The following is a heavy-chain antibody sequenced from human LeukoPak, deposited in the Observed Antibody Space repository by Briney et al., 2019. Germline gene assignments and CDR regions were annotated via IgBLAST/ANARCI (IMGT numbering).Heavy chain of an antibody. CDR1: GGTFSAYA. CDR2: IIPVFGTA. J-gene: IGHJ3*02. Sequence: SVKVSCKASGGTFSAYAISWVRQAPGQGLEWMGGIIPVFGTANYAQKFQGRVTITADESTSTAYMELSSLRSEDTAVFYCARDRVVGLGIDNAFDIWGHGTMVTVSS. V-gene: IGHV1-69*13. D-gene: IGHD2-15*01. CDR3: ARDRVVGLGIDNAFDI.